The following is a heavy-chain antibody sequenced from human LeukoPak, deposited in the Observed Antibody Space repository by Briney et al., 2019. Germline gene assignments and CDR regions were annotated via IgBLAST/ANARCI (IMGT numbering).Heavy chain of an antibody. CDR2: IYYSGST. Sequence: SETLSLTCTVSGGSISSYYWSWIRQPPGKGREWIGYIYYSGSTYYNPSLKSRVTISVDTSKNQFSLKLSSVTAADTAVHYCARVLTYYDFWSGYYYYYGMDVWGQGTTVTVSS. V-gene: IGHV4-59*08. D-gene: IGHD3-3*01. CDR3: ARVLTYYDFWSGYYYYYGMDV. CDR1: GGSISSYY. J-gene: IGHJ6*02.